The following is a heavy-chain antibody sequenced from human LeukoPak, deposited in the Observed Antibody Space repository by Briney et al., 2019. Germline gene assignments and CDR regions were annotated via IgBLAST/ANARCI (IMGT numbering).Heavy chain of an antibody. Sequence: GGSLRLSCSASGFTFSSYAMHWVRQAPWKGLEWVSTISGSGGSTYHADSVKGRFTISRDNSKNTLYLQMNSLRAEDTAVYYCAKDARTYYYGSGSLPLDYWGQGTLVTVSS. D-gene: IGHD3-10*01. CDR1: GFTFSSYA. CDR2: ISGSGGST. J-gene: IGHJ4*02. V-gene: IGHV3-23*01. CDR3: AKDARTYYYGSGSLPLDY.